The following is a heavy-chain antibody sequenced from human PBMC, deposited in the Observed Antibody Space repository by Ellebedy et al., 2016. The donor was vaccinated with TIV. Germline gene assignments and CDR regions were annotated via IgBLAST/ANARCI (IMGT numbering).Heavy chain of an antibody. V-gene: IGHV4-59*01. CDR2: IYYSGST. CDR1: SGSISSYY. D-gene: IGHD6-13*01. J-gene: IGHJ4*02. CDR3: ARAPSSWYFDY. Sequence: MPSETLSLTCTVSSGSISSYYWSWIRQPPGKGLEWIGYIYYSGSTNYNPSLKSRVTISVDTSKNQFSLKLSSVTAADTAVYYCARAPSSWYFDYWGQGTLVTVSS.